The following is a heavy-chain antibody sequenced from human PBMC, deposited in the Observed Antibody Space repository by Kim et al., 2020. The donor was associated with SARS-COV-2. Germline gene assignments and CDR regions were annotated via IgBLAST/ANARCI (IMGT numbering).Heavy chain of an antibody. CDR2: INPSGGST. CDR3: ARTPGRTRRYYDILTGYGSYYYYGMDV. Sequence: ASVKVSCKASGYTFTSYYMHWVRQAPGQGLEWMGIINPSGGSTSYAQKFQGRVTMTRDTSTSTVYMELSSLRSEDTAVYYCARTPGRTRRYYDILTGYGSYYYYGMDVWGQGTTVTVSS. D-gene: IGHD3-9*01. V-gene: IGHV1-46*01. J-gene: IGHJ6*02. CDR1: GYTFTSYY.